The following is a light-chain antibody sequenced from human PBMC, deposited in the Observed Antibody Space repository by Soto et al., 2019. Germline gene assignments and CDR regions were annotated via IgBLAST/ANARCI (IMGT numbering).Light chain of an antibody. CDR3: MQALQTPT. Sequence: DIVMTQSPLSLAVTPGEPASISCRSSQSLLYRDGRIFLDWYLQRPGLSPQLLIYLTSIRASGVPDRFSGSGSGTDFTLKISRVEAEDVGIYYCMQALQTPTFGGGTRLEIK. J-gene: IGKJ4*01. CDR2: LTS. V-gene: IGKV2-28*01. CDR1: QSLLYRDGRIF.